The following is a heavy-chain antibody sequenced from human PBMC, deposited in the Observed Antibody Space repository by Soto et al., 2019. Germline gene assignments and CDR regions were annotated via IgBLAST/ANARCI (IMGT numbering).Heavy chain of an antibody. CDR2: IIPVFGTT. D-gene: IGHD3-10*01. V-gene: IGHV1-69*13. Sequence: SVKVSCKASGDTFSGYPINWVRQAPGEGLEWMGRIIPVFGTTNDAQRFEGGVTFTADESTNTAYMELRGLLSEDTAVYYCARDGGFGELKYWGPGTLVTVSS. J-gene: IGHJ4*02. CDR1: GDTFSGYP. CDR3: ARDGGFGELKY.